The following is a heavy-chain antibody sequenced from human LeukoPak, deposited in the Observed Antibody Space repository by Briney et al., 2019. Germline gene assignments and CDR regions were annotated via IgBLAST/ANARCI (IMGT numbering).Heavy chain of an antibody. CDR3: ASGTPTVTSLGY. V-gene: IGHV4-59*01. CDR2: IYYSGST. J-gene: IGHJ4*02. CDR1: GGSLSSYF. D-gene: IGHD4-17*01. Sequence: SETLSLTCTVSGGSLSSYFWTWIRQPPGKGLEWIGYIYYSGSTNHNPSLRSRGTISVDTSKNQFSLKLSSVTAADTAVYYCASGTPTVTSLGYWGQGTLVTVSS.